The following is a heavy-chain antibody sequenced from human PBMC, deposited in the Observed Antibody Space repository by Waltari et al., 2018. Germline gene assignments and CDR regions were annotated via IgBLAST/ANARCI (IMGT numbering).Heavy chain of an antibody. V-gene: IGHV3-7*01. CDR2: VKQDGSEK. CDR1: GFTFSSYW. CDR3: ARENEGWYFDL. J-gene: IGHJ2*01. Sequence: EVQLVESGGGLVQPGGSLRLSCAASGFTFSSYWMSWVRQAPGKGLEWVANVKQDGSEKYYVDSVKGRFTISRDNAKNSLYLQMNSLRAEDTAVYYWARENEGWYFDLWGRGTLVTVSS.